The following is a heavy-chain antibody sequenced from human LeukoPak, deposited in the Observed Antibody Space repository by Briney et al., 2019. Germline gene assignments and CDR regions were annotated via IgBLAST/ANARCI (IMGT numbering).Heavy chain of an antibody. J-gene: IGHJ4*02. CDR3: AKRGSYHYFDY. D-gene: IGHD1-26*01. CDR2: ISGSGGST. CDR1: GFTVSSNY. V-gene: IGHV3-23*01. Sequence: GSLRLSCAASGFTVSSNYMSWVRQAPGKGLEWVSAISGSGGSTYYADSVKGRFTISRDNSKNTLYLQMNSLRAEDTAVYYCAKRGSYHYFDYWGQGTLVTVSS.